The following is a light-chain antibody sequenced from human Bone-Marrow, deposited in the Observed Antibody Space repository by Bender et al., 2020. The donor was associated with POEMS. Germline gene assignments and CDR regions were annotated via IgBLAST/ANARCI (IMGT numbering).Light chain of an antibody. Sequence: SYEVTQTPSVSVSPGHTVSITCSGEKLEDKYASWYQQKAGQSPLLVIYEDSKRPSGIPERFSGSNSGNTATLTISGTQPVDEAVYYCQTWDINTVVFGGGTELTVL. V-gene: IGLV3-1*01. J-gene: IGLJ2*01. CDR2: EDS. CDR1: KLEDKY. CDR3: QTWDINTVV.